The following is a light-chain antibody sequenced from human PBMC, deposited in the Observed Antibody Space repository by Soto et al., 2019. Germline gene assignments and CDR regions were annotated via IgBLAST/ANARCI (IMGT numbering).Light chain of an antibody. V-gene: IGKV3-11*01. CDR2: DAS. Sequence: EIVLTQSPATLSLSPGERATLSCRASQSVSSYLAWYQQKPGQAPRLLIYDASNRATGIPARFSGSGSGTDFTLTISSLEPEDFAVYSCQQYNNWPWTFGQGTKVDVK. CDR3: QQYNNWPWT. J-gene: IGKJ1*01. CDR1: QSVSSY.